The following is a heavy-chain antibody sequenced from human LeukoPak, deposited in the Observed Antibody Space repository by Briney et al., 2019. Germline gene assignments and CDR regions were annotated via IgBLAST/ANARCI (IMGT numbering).Heavy chain of an antibody. D-gene: IGHD3-10*01. CDR1: GGSFSGYY. Sequence: PSETLSLTCAVYGGSFSGYYWSWIRQPPGKGLEWIGEINHSGSTNYNPSLKSRVTISVDTSKNQFSLKLSSVTAADTAVYYCARGAGELPLIDYWGQGTLVTVSS. CDR3: ARGAGELPLIDY. V-gene: IGHV4-34*01. CDR2: INHSGST. J-gene: IGHJ4*02.